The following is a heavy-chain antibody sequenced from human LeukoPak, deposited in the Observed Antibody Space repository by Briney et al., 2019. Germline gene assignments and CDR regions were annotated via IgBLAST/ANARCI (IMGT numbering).Heavy chain of an antibody. J-gene: IGHJ4*02. V-gene: IGHV3-23*01. CDR3: AKNKKSTTRTTMYYFDH. Sequence: PGGSLRLSCAASGFTFSSYAMSWVRQAPGKGLEWVSAISGSGGSTYYADSVKGRFTISRDNSKNTLYLQMNSLRAEDTAVYYCAKNKKSTTRTTMYYFDHWGQGTLVTVSS. CDR1: GFTFSSYA. CDR2: ISGSGGST. D-gene: IGHD1-1*01.